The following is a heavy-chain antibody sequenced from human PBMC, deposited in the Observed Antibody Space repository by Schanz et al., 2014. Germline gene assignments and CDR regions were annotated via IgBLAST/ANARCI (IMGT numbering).Heavy chain of an antibody. CDR1: GYTFTSYG. D-gene: IGHD2-2*02. Sequence: QVQLVQSGAEMKKPGASVKVSCKASGYTFTSYGISWVRQAPGQGLEWMGWISPYNGNTNYAQKLQGRVTITADKSTSTAYMELTSLRSEDTAVYYCAGTYCSSTSCYTGYYYMDVWGKGTTVNVSS. CDR2: ISPYNGNT. V-gene: IGHV1-18*01. J-gene: IGHJ6*03. CDR3: AGTYCSSTSCYTGYYYMDV.